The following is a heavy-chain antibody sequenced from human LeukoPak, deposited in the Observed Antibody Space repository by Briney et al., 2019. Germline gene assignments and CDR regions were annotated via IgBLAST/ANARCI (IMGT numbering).Heavy chain of an antibody. CDR1: GGSFSGYY. CDR2: INHSGST. V-gene: IGHV4-34*01. Sequence: SETLSLTCAVYGGSFSGYYWSWIRQPPGKGLEWIGEINHSGSTNYNPSLKSRVTISVDTSKNQFSLKLSSVTAADTAVYYCARPTARGRYCRSTSCLMSGAFDIWGQGTMVTVSS. J-gene: IGHJ3*02. CDR3: ARPTARGRYCRSTSCLMSGAFDI. D-gene: IGHD2-2*01.